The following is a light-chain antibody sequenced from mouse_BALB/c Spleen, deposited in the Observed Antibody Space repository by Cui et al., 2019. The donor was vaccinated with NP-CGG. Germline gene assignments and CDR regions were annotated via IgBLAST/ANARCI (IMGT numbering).Light chain of an antibody. CDR1: SSVCY. CDR2: STS. V-gene: IGKV4-57*01. J-gene: IGKJ5*01. Sequence: QIVLTQSPAIISAFPGEKLTILCSASSSVCYMYWFQEKPGASPKLWIYSTSTLAAGVPTRFSGSGSGTSYSLTISRMEDEDAATYYCQQRSSYSPRTFGVGTKLELK. CDR3: QQRSSYSPRT.